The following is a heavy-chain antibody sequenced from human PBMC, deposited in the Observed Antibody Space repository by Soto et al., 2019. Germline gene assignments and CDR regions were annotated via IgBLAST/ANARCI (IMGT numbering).Heavy chain of an antibody. D-gene: IGHD1-26*01. Sequence: QVQLVQSGAEVKKPGSSVKVSCKASGGTFSSYSINWVRQAPGQGLESMGEIIPIFGTANYAQKFQGRVTITADDSTSTAYMELSSLRSEDTAVYYCARDGGRHSGGIDYWGQGTLVTVSS. CDR1: GGTFSSYS. CDR3: ARDGGRHSGGIDY. J-gene: IGHJ4*02. CDR2: IIPIFGTA. V-gene: IGHV1-69*01.